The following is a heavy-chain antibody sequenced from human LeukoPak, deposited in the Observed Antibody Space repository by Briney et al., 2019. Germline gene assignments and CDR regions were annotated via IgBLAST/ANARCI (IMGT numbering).Heavy chain of an antibody. J-gene: IGHJ4*02. CDR2: IKHSGST. CDR3: ARGPGLWSFDY. Sequence: SETLSLTCAVYGGSFSGYYWSWIRQPPGKGLEWIGEIKHSGSTNYSPSLKSRVTISVDTSKNQFSLKLSSVTAADTAVYYCARGPGLWSFDYWGQGTLVTVSS. D-gene: IGHD5-18*01. CDR1: GGSFSGYY. V-gene: IGHV4-34*01.